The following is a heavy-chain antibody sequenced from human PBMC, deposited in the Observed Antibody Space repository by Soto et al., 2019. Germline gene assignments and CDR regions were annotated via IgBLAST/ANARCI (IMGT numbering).Heavy chain of an antibody. D-gene: IGHD2-21*01. CDR2: ITGSGSST. J-gene: IGHJ4*02. CDR3: ARGPWGVCSYYFDY. Sequence: EVQLLESGGGLVQPGGSLRLSCAASGFTLSSYALSWVRQAPGKGLEWVSAITGSGSSTYFSDSVKGRFTIARDNAKNMLYLQLSSLRAEDTAVYYCARGPWGVCSYYFDYWGQGTLVTVSS. CDR1: GFTLSSYA. V-gene: IGHV3-23*01.